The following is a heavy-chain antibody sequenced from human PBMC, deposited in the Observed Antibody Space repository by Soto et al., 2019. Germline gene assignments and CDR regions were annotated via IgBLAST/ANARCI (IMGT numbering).Heavy chain of an antibody. CDR3: AKDYGSGSFYYYGMDV. J-gene: IGHJ6*02. V-gene: IGHV3-64*01. CDR2: ISSNGGST. CDR1: GFPFSSYA. D-gene: IGHD3-10*01. Sequence: PGGSLSLSCVASGFPFSSYAMHWVRQAPGKGLEYVSAISSNGGSTYYANSVKGRFTISRDNSKNTLYLQMNSLRAEDTAVYYCAKDYGSGSFYYYGMDVWGQGTTVTVSS.